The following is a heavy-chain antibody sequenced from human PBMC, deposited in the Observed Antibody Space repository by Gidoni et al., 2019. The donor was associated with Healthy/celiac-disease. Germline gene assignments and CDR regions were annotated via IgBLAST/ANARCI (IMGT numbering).Heavy chain of an antibody. CDR3: ARDPSEGTFDY. CDR1: YS. D-gene: IGHD1-1*01. CDR2: ISSSSSYI. Sequence: YSMNWVRQAPGKGLEWVSSISSSSSYIYYAASVKGRFTISRANAKNSLYLQMNSLRAEDTAVYYCARDPSEGTFDYWGQGTLVTVSS. V-gene: IGHV3-21*01. J-gene: IGHJ4*02.